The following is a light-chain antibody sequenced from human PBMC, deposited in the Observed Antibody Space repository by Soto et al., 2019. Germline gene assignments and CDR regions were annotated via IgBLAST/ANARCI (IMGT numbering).Light chain of an antibody. J-gene: IGKJ4*01. CDR3: QQRSSWPLT. CDR2: DAS. V-gene: IGKV3-11*01. CDR1: QSVSTY. Sequence: ETVLTQSPATLSLSPGERAILSCRASQSVSTYCAWYQQKPGQAPRLLISDASNRATGIPARFSGSGSGTDFTLTISSLDPEDFAVYYCQQRSSWPLTVGGGTKVEIK.